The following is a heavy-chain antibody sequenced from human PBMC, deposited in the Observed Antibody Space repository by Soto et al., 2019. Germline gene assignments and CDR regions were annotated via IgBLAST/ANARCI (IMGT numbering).Heavy chain of an antibody. CDR2: IKSKTDGGTT. J-gene: IGHJ6*02. CDR1: GFTFSNAW. CDR3: TRLRSLDYYYYGMDV. Sequence: AGGSLRLSCAASGFTFSNAWMSWVRQAPGRGLEWVGRIKSKTDGGTTDYAAPVKGRFTISRDDSKNTLYLQMNSLKTEDTAVYYCTRLRSLDYYYYGMDVWGQGTTVTVSS. D-gene: IGHD4-17*01. V-gene: IGHV3-15*01.